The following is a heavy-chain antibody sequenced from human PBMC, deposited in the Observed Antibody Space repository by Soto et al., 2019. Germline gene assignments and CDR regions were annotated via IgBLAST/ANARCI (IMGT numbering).Heavy chain of an antibody. CDR1: GGSISSSSYY. J-gene: IGHJ6*02. Sequence: TLSLTCTVSGGSISSSSYYWGWIRQPPGKGLEWIGSIYYSGSTYYNPSLKSRVTISVDTSKNQFSLKLSSVTAADTAVYYCARVGSGSYYKEYYYYGMDVWGQGTTVTVSS. CDR2: IYYSGST. D-gene: IGHD3-10*01. CDR3: ARVGSGSYYKEYYYYGMDV. V-gene: IGHV4-39*01.